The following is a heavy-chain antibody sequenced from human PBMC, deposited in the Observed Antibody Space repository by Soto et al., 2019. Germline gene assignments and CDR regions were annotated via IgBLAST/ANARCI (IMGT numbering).Heavy chain of an antibody. V-gene: IGHV4-59*01. CDR1: GGSISSYY. CDR2: IYYSGST. CDR3: ARIPTRRNYYDSSGYYYSYFDY. Sequence: PWETLSLTCTVSGGSISSYYWSWIRQPPGKGLEWIGYIYYSGSTNYNPSLKSRVTISVDTSKNQFSLKLSSVTAADTAVYYCARIPTRRNYYDSSGYYYSYFDYWGQGTLVTVSS. D-gene: IGHD3-22*01. J-gene: IGHJ4*02.